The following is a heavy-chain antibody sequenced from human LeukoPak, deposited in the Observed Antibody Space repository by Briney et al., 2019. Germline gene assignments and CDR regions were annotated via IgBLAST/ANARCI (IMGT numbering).Heavy chain of an antibody. V-gene: IGHV3-30*04. Sequence: GGCLRLSCAASGFTFSSYAMHWVRQAPGKGLEWVAVISYDGSNKYYADSVKGGFTISRDNSNNTLYLPINSLRAELSAVYYCARDPYYGSGSWSYSFDPWGQGTLVTVSS. J-gene: IGHJ5*02. CDR2: ISYDGSNK. D-gene: IGHD3-10*01. CDR3: ARDPYYGSGSWSYSFDP. CDR1: GFTFSSYA.